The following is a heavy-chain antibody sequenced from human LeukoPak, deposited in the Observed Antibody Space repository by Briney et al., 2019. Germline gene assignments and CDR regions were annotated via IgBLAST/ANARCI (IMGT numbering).Heavy chain of an antibody. CDR3: ARVRQWLGYFAY. Sequence: GSLRLSCAASGVTFSDYWMHWVRQAPGKGLEWIGNIYYSGSTYYNSSLKSRVTMSVDTSKNQFSLKLSSVTAADTAVYYCARVRQWLGYFAYWGQGTLVIVSS. J-gene: IGHJ4*02. V-gene: IGHV4-59*04. D-gene: IGHD6-19*01. CDR1: GVTFSDYW. CDR2: IYYSGST.